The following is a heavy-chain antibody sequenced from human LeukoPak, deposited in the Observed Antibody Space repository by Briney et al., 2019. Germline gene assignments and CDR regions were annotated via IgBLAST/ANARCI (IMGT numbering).Heavy chain of an antibody. V-gene: IGHV3-53*01. CDR2: IYSGGST. Sequence: GGSLRLSCAASGFTFSSYAMSWVRQAPGKGLEWVSVIYSGGSTYYADSVKGRFTISRDNSKNTLYLQMNSLRAEDTAVYYCARLGGYSSSWYGYYFDYWGQGTLVTVSS. J-gene: IGHJ4*02. CDR1: GFTFSSYA. D-gene: IGHD6-13*01. CDR3: ARLGGYSSSWYGYYFDY.